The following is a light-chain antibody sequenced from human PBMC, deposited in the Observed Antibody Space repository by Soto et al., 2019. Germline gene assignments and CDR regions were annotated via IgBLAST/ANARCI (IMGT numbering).Light chain of an antibody. CDR1: SSDVGGYNY. J-gene: IGLJ1*01. V-gene: IGLV2-14*01. CDR2: DVS. Sequence: QSALTQPASVSGSPGQSITISCTGTSSDVGGYNYVSWYQQHPGKAPKLMIYDVSNRPSGVSNRFSGSKSGNTASLTISGLQAEDEADDYCSSYTSSSTPHYVFGTGTKLTVL. CDR3: SSYTSSSTPHYV.